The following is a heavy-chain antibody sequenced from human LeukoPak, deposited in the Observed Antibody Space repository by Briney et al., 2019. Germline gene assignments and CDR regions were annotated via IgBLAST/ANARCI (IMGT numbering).Heavy chain of an antibody. CDR2: ISGSGGST. Sequence: GGSLRLSCAASGFTFSSYAMSWVRQAPGKGLEWVSAISGSGGSTYYADSVKGRFTISRDNSKNTLYLQMNSLRPEDTAVYCCAKRDYYGSGDYWGQGTLVTVSS. J-gene: IGHJ4*02. D-gene: IGHD3-10*01. V-gene: IGHV3-23*01. CDR1: GFTFSSYA. CDR3: AKRDYYGSGDY.